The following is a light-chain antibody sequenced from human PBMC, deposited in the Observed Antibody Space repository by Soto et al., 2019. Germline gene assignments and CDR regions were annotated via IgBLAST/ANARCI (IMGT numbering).Light chain of an antibody. CDR1: QRVSNNF. CDR3: HQYGSTPWT. Sequence: VVLTQFPGTLSLSPGETATLSCGASQRVSNNFLGWYQQKPGLPPRLLIYDATSRANGIPERFSGRGSGTHFTLTISRLEPEDFAVYYGHQYGSTPWTFGRGTKVEMK. CDR2: DAT. J-gene: IGKJ1*01. V-gene: IGKV3D-20*01.